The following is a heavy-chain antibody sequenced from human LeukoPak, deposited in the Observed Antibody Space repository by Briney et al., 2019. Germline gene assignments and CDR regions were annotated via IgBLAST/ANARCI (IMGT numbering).Heavy chain of an antibody. V-gene: IGHV3-21*01. Sequence: PGGSLRLSCAASGFTFSSYSMNWVRQAPGKGLEWVSSISSSSSYIYYADSVKGRFTISRDNAKNSLYLQMNSLRAEDTAVYYCARGTWTMIIAVDGTSDYWGQGTLVSVSS. J-gene: IGHJ4*02. CDR3: ARGTWTMIIAVDGTSDY. CDR2: ISSSSSYI. CDR1: GFTFSSYS. D-gene: IGHD6-19*01.